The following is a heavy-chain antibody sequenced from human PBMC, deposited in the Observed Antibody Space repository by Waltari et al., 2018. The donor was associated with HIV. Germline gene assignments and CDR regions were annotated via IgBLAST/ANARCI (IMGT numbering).Heavy chain of an antibody. CDR1: GGSISSGGYY. CDR2: IYYSGST. J-gene: IGHJ3*02. D-gene: IGHD2-15*01. CDR3: ARAPRGYCSGGSCYSIAFDI. V-gene: IGHV4-31*03. Sequence: QVQLQESGPGLVKPSQTLSLTCTVSGGSISSGGYYWSWIRQHPGKGLEWIGYIYYSGSTYYNPSLKSRVTISVDTSKNQFSLKLSSVTAADTAVYYCARAPRGYCSGGSCYSIAFDIWGQGTMVTVSS.